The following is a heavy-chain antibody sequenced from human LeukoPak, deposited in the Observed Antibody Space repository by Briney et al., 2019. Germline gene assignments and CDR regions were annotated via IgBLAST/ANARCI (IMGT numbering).Heavy chain of an antibody. V-gene: IGHV1-46*01. CDR3: ARGATDAFDI. Sequence: GASVKVSCKASGYTFTSYYMHWVRQAPGQGLEWMGIVNPSGGSTSYAQKFQVRVTMTRDTSTSTVYMELSSLRSEDTAVYSCARGATDAFDIWGQGTMVTVSS. D-gene: IGHD1-26*01. J-gene: IGHJ3*02. CDR1: GYTFTSYY. CDR2: VNPSGGST.